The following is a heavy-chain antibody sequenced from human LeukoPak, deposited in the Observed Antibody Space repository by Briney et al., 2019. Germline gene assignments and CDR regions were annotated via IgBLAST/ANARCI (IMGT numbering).Heavy chain of an antibody. J-gene: IGHJ4*02. V-gene: IGHV3-23*01. Sequence: GGSLRLSCAASGFPFSLYAMSWVRQAPGKALECVLAISCSGGRTLYADSVKGRLTISRDNSKNTLYRQMNSLRAEDTAVYYCAKDRVDWLLSVCDYWGQGTLVTVSS. D-gene: IGHD3-9*01. CDR1: GFPFSLYA. CDR3: AKDRVDWLLSVCDY. CDR2: ISCSGGRT.